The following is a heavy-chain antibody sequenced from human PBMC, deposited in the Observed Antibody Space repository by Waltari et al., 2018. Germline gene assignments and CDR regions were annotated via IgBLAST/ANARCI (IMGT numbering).Heavy chain of an antibody. CDR3: ARLRLRSNAFDI. V-gene: IGHV4-34*01. Sequence: QVQLQQWGAGLLKPSETLSLTCAVYGGSFSGYYWSWIRQPPGKGLEWIGEINHSGSTNYNPSLKGRVTISVDTSKNQFSLKRSSVTAADTAVYYCARLRLRSNAFDIWGQGTMVTVSS. CDR1: GGSFSGYY. D-gene: IGHD4-17*01. CDR2: INHSGST. J-gene: IGHJ3*02.